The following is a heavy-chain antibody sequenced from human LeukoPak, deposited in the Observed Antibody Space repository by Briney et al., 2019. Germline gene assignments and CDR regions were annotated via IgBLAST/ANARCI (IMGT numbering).Heavy chain of an antibody. D-gene: IGHD6-13*01. CDR1: GFTFSTYA. CDR2: INSGGTT. Sequence: GGSLRLSCAASGFTFSTYAMTWVRQPPGKGLEWVSSINSGGTTYYADSVAGRFTISRDNSKNAVHLQMNSLRAEDTAVYYCARDWPSEWQELPDYDPVDIWGQGTMVTVSS. V-gene: IGHV3-23*01. CDR3: ARDWPSEWQELPDYDPVDI. J-gene: IGHJ3*02.